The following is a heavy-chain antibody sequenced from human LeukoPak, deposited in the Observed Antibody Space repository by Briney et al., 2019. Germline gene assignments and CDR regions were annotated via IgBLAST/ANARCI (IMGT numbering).Heavy chain of an antibody. CDR2: IKHDGSEK. J-gene: IGHJ4*02. Sequence: PGGSLRLSCAASGFTFSRYWMSSVRQAPGKGLEWVANIKHDGSEKYYVDSVRGRFTISRDNARNSLYLQMNSLRAEDTAVYYCAREGRCSGSSCYSPNFDYWGQGTLVTVSS. CDR1: GFTFSRYW. CDR3: AREGRCSGSSCYSPNFDY. V-gene: IGHV3-7*01. D-gene: IGHD2-2*02.